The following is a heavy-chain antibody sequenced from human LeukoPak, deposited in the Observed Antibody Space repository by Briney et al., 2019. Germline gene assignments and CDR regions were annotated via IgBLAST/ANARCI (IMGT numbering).Heavy chain of an antibody. CDR1: GFSFSNYD. CDR3: AKRLYYGSGPLDI. CDR2: LSDSGGST. J-gene: IGHJ3*02. Sequence: PGGSLRLSCAASGFSFSNYDMTWVRQAPGKGLDWVSTLSDSGGSTYYADSVKGRFTISRDNSKNTLYLQMSSLRADDTAIYFCAKRLYYGSGPLDIWGQGTMVTVSS. V-gene: IGHV3-23*01. D-gene: IGHD3-10*01.